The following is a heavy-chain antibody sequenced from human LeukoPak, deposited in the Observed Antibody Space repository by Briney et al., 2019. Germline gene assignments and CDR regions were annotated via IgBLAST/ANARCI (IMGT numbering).Heavy chain of an antibody. CDR1: GFTFSSYG. D-gene: IGHD3-3*01. V-gene: IGHV3-30*02. Sequence: PGGSLRLSCAASGFTFSSYGMHWVRQAPGKGLEWVAFIRYDGSNKYYADSVKGRFTISRDNSKNSLYLQMNSLRTEDTALYYCAKEGGVVMVGFFDYWGQGTLVTVSS. CDR2: IRYDGSNK. CDR3: AKEGGVVMVGFFDY. J-gene: IGHJ4*02.